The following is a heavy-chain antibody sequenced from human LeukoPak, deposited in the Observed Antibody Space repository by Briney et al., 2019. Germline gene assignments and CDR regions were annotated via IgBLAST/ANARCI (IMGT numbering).Heavy chain of an antibody. J-gene: IGHJ3*02. D-gene: IGHD1-14*01. CDR3: ARHVDGFNNIDAFDI. Sequence: SETLSLTCSVSGGSISTHYWSWIRQPPGKGLEWIGYIYYGGSTNYNPSLKSRVTISVDTSKNQFSLKLRSVTAADTAVYHCARHVDGFNNIDAFDIWGQGTMVAVSS. CDR2: IYYGGST. V-gene: IGHV4-59*08. CDR1: GGSISTHY.